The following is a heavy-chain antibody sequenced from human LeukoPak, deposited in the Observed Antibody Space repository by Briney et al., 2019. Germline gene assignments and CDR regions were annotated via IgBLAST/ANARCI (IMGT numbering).Heavy chain of an antibody. Sequence: PGGSLRLSCAASGFTFSDFYMSWIRQAPGKGLEWVSSISSSSSYIYYADSVKGRFTISRDNAKNSLYLQMNSLRAEDTAVYYCARGGDGRYSSSLSGMDVWGQGTTVTVSS. J-gene: IGHJ6*02. CDR3: ARGGDGRYSSSLSGMDV. CDR1: GFTFSDFY. CDR2: ISSSSSYI. V-gene: IGHV3-11*06. D-gene: IGHD6-6*01.